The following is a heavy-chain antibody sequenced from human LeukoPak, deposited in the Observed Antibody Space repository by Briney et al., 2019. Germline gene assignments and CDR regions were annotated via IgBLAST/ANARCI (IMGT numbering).Heavy chain of an antibody. D-gene: IGHD4-17*01. Sequence: ASVKVSCKASGYTFTSYYMHWARQAPGQGLEWMGIINPSGGSTSYAQKFQGRVTMTRDMSTSTVYMELSSLRSEDTAVYYCARDFYGDYESDYWGQGTLVTVSS. CDR3: ARDFYGDYESDY. CDR2: INPSGGST. V-gene: IGHV1-46*01. CDR1: GYTFTSYY. J-gene: IGHJ4*02.